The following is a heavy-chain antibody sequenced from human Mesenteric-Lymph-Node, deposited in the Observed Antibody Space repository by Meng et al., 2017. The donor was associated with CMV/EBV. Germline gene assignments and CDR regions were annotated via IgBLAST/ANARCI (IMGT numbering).Heavy chain of an antibody. D-gene: IGHD3-10*01. CDR1: GFIVSSNS. J-gene: IGHJ6*02. CDR2: IYSGGGST. CDR3: AKGLTGSFNYYYGMDV. Sequence: GESLKISCTASGFIVSSNSMIWVRQAPGKGLEWVSVIYSGGGSTYFADSVKGRFTISRDNSKNTLSLQMNSLRAEDTAVYYCAKGLTGSFNYYYGMDVWGQGTTVTVSS. V-gene: IGHV3-23*03.